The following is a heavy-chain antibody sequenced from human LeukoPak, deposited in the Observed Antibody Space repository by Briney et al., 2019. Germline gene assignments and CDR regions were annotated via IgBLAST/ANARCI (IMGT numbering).Heavy chain of an antibody. J-gene: IGHJ4*02. CDR2: ISAYNGNT. D-gene: IGHD3-22*01. CDR1: GYTFTSYG. Sequence: ASVKVSCKASGYTFTSYGISWVRQAPGQGLEWMGWISAYNGNTNYAQKLQGRVTMTTDTSTSTAYMELSSLRSEDTAVYYCASSAHYYDSSGPVDYWGQGTLVTVSS. CDR3: ASSAHYYDSSGPVDY. V-gene: IGHV1-18*01.